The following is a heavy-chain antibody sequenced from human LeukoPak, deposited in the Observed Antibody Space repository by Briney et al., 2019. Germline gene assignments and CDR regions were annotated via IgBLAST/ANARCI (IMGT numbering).Heavy chain of an antibody. J-gene: IGHJ4*02. CDR1: GGTFSSYA. CDR2: INPNSGGT. V-gene: IGHV1-2*06. Sequence: ASVKVSCKASGGTFSSYAISWVRQAPGQGLEWMGRINPNSGGTNYAQKFQGRVTMTRDTSISTAYMELSRLRSDDTAVYYCARRAGYCSGGSCYAYFDYWGQGTLVTVSS. CDR3: ARRAGYCSGGSCYAYFDY. D-gene: IGHD2-15*01.